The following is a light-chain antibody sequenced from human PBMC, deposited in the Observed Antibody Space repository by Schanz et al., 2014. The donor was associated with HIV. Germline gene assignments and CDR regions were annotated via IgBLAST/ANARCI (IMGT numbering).Light chain of an antibody. CDR3: NSYTSSSTYV. J-gene: IGLJ1*01. CDR1: SSDVGYYNY. V-gene: IGLV2-14*03. CDR2: DVS. Sequence: QSALTQPASVSGSPGQSITISCTGTSSDVGYYNYVSWYQQHPGKAPKLMIYDVSNRPSGVSNRFSGSKSGNTASLTISGLQADDEADYYCNSYTSSSTYVFGTGTKLTVL.